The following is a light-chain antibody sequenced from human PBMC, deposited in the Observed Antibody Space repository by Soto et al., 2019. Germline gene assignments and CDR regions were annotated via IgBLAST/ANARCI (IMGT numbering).Light chain of an antibody. CDR1: QSISSW. CDR3: QQTYTTPYT. CDR2: KAS. V-gene: IGKV1-5*03. Sequence: DIQMTQSPSTLSASVGDRVTITCRASQSISSWLAWYQQKPGKAPKLLIYKASSLESGVPSRFSSSGSGTEFTLTISSLQPGDFATFYCQQTYTTPYTFGQGTKVDIK. J-gene: IGKJ2*01.